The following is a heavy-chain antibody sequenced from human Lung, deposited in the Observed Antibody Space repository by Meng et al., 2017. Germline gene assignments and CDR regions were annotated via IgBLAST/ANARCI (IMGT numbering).Heavy chain of an antibody. CDR2: ISYDGSNQ. V-gene: IGHV3-30*01. J-gene: IGHJ4*02. CDR1: GFTFSRNA. CDR3: ARNNYGDYYFDY. D-gene: IGHD4-17*01. Sequence: VPLVASGGGVVTPGSSLSLSCPASGFTFSRNAMHWVRQAPGKGLEWVAAISYDGSNQHYADSVKGRFTISRDNSENTLYLQMNSLRAEDTAVYYCARNNYGDYYFDYWGQGTLVTVSS.